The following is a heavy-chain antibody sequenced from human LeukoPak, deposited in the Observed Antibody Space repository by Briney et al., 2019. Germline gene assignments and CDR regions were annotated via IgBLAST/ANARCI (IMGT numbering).Heavy chain of an antibody. CDR3: ARKIRSGWYLAQGLDY. CDR1: GFTFSSYA. CDR2: ISYDGSNK. V-gene: IGHV3-30-3*01. Sequence: GGSLRLSCAASGFTFSSYAMHWVRQAPGKGLEWVAVISYDGSNKYYADSVKGRFTISRDNSKNTLYLQMNSLRAEDTAVYYCARKIRSGWYLAQGLDYWGQGTLVTVSS. D-gene: IGHD6-19*01. J-gene: IGHJ4*02.